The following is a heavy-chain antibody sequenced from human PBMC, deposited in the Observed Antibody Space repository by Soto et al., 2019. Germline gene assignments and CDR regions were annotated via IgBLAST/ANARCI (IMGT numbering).Heavy chain of an antibody. CDR2: IVPNVGTV. Sequence: SVKVSCKASGGTLSSFINYPINWVRQAPGQGLEWMGGIVPNVGTVNYAQKFQGRVTVTADKSTGTAYMELSSLRSEDTALYYCARRDTSGFLRYFDNWGQGTLVTVSS. CDR3: ARRDTSGFLRYFDN. J-gene: IGHJ4*03. D-gene: IGHD3-3*01. V-gene: IGHV1-69*06. CDR1: GGTLSSFINYP.